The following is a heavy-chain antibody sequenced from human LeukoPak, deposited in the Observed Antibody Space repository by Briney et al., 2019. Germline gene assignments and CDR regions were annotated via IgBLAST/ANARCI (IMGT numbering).Heavy chain of an antibody. J-gene: IGHJ4*02. V-gene: IGHV3-74*01. CDR3: ARELNTYYYDSSGYSVGY. Sequence: GSLRLSCAASGFTFSSYWMHWVRQAPGKGLVWVSRINSDGSSTSYADSVKGRFTISRDNAKNTLYLQMNSLRAEDMAVYYCARELNTYYYDSSGYSVGYWGQGTLVTVSS. D-gene: IGHD3-22*01. CDR2: INSDGSST. CDR1: GFTFSSYW.